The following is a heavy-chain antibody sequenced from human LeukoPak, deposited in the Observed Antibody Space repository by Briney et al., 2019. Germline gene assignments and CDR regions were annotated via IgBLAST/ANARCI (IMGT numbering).Heavy chain of an antibody. D-gene: IGHD6-13*01. CDR3: ARRPIAAAGTSGSYDY. Sequence: GASVNLSCKASGYTFTSYGISWVRQAPGQGLEWMGWISAYNGNTNYAQKLQGRVTMTTDTSTSTAYMELRSLRSDDTAVYYCARRPIAAAGTSGSYDYWGQGTLVTVSS. CDR2: ISAYNGNT. CDR1: GYTFTSYG. J-gene: IGHJ4*02. V-gene: IGHV1-18*01.